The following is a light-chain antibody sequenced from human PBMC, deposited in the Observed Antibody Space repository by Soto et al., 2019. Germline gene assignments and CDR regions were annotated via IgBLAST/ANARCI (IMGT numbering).Light chain of an antibody. J-gene: IGLJ3*02. Sequence: QSVLTQPPSVSAAPGQKVTISCSGSSSNIGINSVSWYQQLPGTAPKLLIYDNDKRPSGIPDRFSGSRSGTSATLGITGLQTGDEDDYYCGAWDSSLTTWVFGGGTKLTVL. CDR1: SSNIGINS. CDR3: GAWDSSLTTWV. CDR2: DND. V-gene: IGLV1-51*01.